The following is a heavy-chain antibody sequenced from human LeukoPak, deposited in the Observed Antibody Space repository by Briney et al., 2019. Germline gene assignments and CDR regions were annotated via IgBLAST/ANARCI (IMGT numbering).Heavy chain of an antibody. Sequence: ASVKVSCKASGYTFTGYYMHWVRQAPGQGLEWMGWINPNSGGTNYAQKFQGRVTMTRDTSISTAYMELSRLRSDDTAVYYCAREGEAPGLLWFGELLHFDYWGQGTLVTVSS. D-gene: IGHD3-10*01. J-gene: IGHJ4*02. CDR1: GYTFTGYY. V-gene: IGHV1-2*02. CDR2: INPNSGGT. CDR3: AREGEAPGLLWFGELLHFDY.